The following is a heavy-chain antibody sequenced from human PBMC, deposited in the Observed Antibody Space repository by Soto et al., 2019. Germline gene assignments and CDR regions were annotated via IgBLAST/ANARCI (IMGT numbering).Heavy chain of an antibody. CDR3: ARGGRYYYYGMDV. D-gene: IGHD3-10*01. J-gene: IGHJ6*02. V-gene: IGHV3-7*03. CDR1: GLTFSSYW. CDR2: INQDGSEK. Sequence: EVQLVESGGGLVQPGGSLRLSCAASGLTFSSYWMNWVRQAPGKGLESVANINQDGSEKYYVDSVKGRFTISRDNAKNSLYLQMNSLRDEDTAVYYCARGGRYYYYGMDVWGQGTTVTVSS.